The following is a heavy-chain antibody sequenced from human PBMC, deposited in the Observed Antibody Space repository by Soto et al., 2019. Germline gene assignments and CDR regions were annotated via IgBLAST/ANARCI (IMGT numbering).Heavy chain of an antibody. CDR3: ARGCSSNDCYTNYYYYYAMDV. V-gene: IGHV3-30*04. Sequence: GGSLRLSCVASGFTFSSFAIHWARQAPGKGLEWVAVISYDGRKEYYADSVKGRFSISRDNSKNTVYLQMNSLRPEDTAVYYCARGCSSNDCYTNYYYYYAMDVWGQGTTVTVSS. CDR2: ISYDGRKE. CDR1: GFTFSSFA. D-gene: IGHD2-2*02. J-gene: IGHJ6*02.